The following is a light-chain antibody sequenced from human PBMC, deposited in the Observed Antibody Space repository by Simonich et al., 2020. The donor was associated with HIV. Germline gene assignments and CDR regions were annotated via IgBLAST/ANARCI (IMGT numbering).Light chain of an antibody. Sequence: EIVLTQSPATLSLSPGERATHSCRASQSVSNYLAWYQQKPGQAPRLLIYDASNRATGVPDRFSGSGSGTEFSLTISSLQSEDSAVYYCQQYNKWPLTFGGGTKVEIK. CDR2: DAS. CDR3: QQYNKWPLT. V-gene: IGKV3-15*01. J-gene: IGKJ4*01. CDR1: QSVSNY.